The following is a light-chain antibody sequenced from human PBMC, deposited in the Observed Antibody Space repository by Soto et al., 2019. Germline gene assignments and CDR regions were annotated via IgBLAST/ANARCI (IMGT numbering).Light chain of an antibody. Sequence: QSVLTQPASVSRSPGQSITISCTGTSSDVGAYNLVSWYQQHPGKAPKLMIYEVTKRPSGVSNRFSGSKSGNTASLTISGLQAEDEADYYCFSYAGSSRVFGTGTKLTVL. J-gene: IGLJ1*01. CDR3: FSYAGSSRV. CDR2: EVT. V-gene: IGLV2-23*02. CDR1: SSDVGAYNL.